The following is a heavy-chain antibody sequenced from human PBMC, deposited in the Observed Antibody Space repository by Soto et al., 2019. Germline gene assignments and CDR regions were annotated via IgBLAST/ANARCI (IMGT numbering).Heavy chain of an antibody. CDR1: GGYISSSYYY. CDR2: ISYSGST. J-gene: IGHJ3*02. D-gene: IGHD3-22*01. CDR3: ARPTMINVGGAFDI. Sequence: QLQLQESGPGLVKPSETLSLTCTVSGGYISSSYYYWGWIRQPPGKGLEWIGSISYSGSTYYNPSLKSRVTISVDTSNNQFSLKLSSVTAADTAVYYCARPTMINVGGAFDIWGQGTMVTVSS. V-gene: IGHV4-39*01.